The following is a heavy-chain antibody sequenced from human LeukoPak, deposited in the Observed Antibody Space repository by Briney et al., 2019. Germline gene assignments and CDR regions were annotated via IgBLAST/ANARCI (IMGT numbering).Heavy chain of an antibody. J-gene: IGHJ4*02. CDR1: GYSFTSYW. V-gene: IGHV5-51*01. CDR2: IYPGDSDT. Sequence: GESLKISCKGSGYSFTSYWIGWVRQMPGKGLGWMGIIYPGDSDTRYSPSFQGQVTISADKSISTAYLQWSSLKASDTAMYYCVQLAEDCSGGSCYYYFDYWGQGTLVTVSS. CDR3: VQLAEDCSGGSCYYYFDY. D-gene: IGHD2-15*01.